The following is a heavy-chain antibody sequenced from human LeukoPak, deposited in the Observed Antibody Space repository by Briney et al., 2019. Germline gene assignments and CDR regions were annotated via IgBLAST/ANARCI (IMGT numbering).Heavy chain of an antibody. CDR3: AKVAQDEAYGEYAYYFDY. CDR2: ISYDGSNK. V-gene: IGHV3-30*18. D-gene: IGHD4-17*01. CDR1: GFTFSSYG. J-gene: IGHJ4*02. Sequence: PGGSLRLSCAASGFTFSSYGMHWVRQAPGKGLEWVAVISYDGSNKYYADSVKGRFTISRDNSKNTLYMQMNSLRAEDTAVYYCAKVAQDEAYGEYAYYFDYWGQGTLVTVSS.